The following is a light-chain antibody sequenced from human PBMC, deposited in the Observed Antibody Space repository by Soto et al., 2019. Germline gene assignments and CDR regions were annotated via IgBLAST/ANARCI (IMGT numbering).Light chain of an antibody. CDR2: GAS. CDR3: QQYGISPTT. Sequence: IALAKSPGPLSLSAWEIATLSSMATQSVTSNYLAWYQHKPGQAPRLLFFGASIRATGIPDRFSGSGSGTDFTLAISRLQAEDFAVYHCQQYGISPTTFGQGTKVDI. V-gene: IGKV3-20*01. J-gene: IGKJ1*01. CDR1: QSVTSNY.